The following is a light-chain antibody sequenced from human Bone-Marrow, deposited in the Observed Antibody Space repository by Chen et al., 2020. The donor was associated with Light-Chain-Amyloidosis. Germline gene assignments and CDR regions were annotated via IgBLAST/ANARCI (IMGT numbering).Light chain of an antibody. CDR2: RDT. V-gene: IGLV3-25*03. CDR3: QSADSSGTYEVI. Sequence: SYELTQPPSVSASPGQPARHTCSGDDLPTKYAYWYQQKPGQAPVLVIHRDTERPSGISERFSGSSSGTTATLTISGVQAEDEADYHCQSADSSGTYEVIFGGGTKLTVL. J-gene: IGLJ2*01. CDR1: DLPTKY.